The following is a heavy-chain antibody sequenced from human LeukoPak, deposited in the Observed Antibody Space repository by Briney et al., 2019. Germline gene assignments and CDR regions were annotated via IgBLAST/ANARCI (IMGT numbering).Heavy chain of an antibody. CDR1: GGSISSYY. CDR2: IYYSGST. Sequence: SETLSLTCTVSGGSISSYYWSWIRQPPGKGLEWIGYIYYSGSTNYNPSLKSRVTISVDTSKNQFSLKLSSVTAADTAVYYCAREYSGEAVVRKTVVKALDAFDIWGQGTMVTVSS. CDR3: AREYSGEAVVRKTVVKALDAFDI. V-gene: IGHV4-59*01. J-gene: IGHJ3*02. D-gene: IGHD4-23*01.